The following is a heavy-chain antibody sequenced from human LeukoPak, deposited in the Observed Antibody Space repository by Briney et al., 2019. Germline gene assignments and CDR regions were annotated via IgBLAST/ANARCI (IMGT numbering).Heavy chain of an antibody. J-gene: IGHJ1*01. D-gene: IGHD3-22*01. CDR2: INGDGGTT. CDR1: GFTFSRYW. V-gene: IGHV3-74*01. Sequence: PGGSLGLSCAASGFTFSRYWMHWVRQAPGKGLVWVSRINGDGGTTSYADSVKGGFTISRDNAKNTLYLQMNSLRAEDTAVYYCATGNYYDSRGYYAFGHWGQGGLVSVSS. CDR3: ATGNYYDSRGYYAFGH.